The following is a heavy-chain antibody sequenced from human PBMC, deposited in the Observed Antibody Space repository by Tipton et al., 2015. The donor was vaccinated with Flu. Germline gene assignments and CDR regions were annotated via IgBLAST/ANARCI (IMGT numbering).Heavy chain of an antibody. CDR2: MNPNSGNT. J-gene: IGHJ5*02. Sequence: QMQLVQSGAEVKKPGASVKVSCKASGYTFTSYDINWVRQATGQGLEWMGWMNPNSGNTGYAQKFQGRVTMTRNTSISTAYMELSSLRSEDTAVYYCARVPARRRGGHYQEGNWFDPWGQGTLVTVSS. V-gene: IGHV1-8*01. D-gene: IGHD3-22*01. CDR3: ARVPARRRGGHYQEGNWFDP. CDR1: GYTFTSYD.